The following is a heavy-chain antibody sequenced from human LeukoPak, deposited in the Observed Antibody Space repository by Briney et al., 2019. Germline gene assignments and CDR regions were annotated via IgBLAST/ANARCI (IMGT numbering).Heavy chain of an antibody. CDR1: GFTFSSYS. D-gene: IGHD5-12*01. J-gene: IGHJ5*02. Sequence: PGGSLRLSCAASGFTFSSYSMNWVRQAPGKGLEWVSSISSSSSYIYYADSVKGRFTISRDNAKNSLYLQMNSLRVEDTAVYYCGRDTNSGYDPHNWFDPWGQGTLVTVSS. CDR2: ISSSSSYI. V-gene: IGHV3-21*01. CDR3: GRDTNSGYDPHNWFDP.